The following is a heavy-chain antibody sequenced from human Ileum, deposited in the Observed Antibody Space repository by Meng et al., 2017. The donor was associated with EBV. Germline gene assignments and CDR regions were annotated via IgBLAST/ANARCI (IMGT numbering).Heavy chain of an antibody. CDR1: GGSISSGDYY. CDR2: IYYSGST. Sequence: QVQLQESGPGLVKPSQTLSRTCTVSGGSISSGDYYWSWIRQPPGKGLEWIGYIYYSGSTYYNPSLKSRVTISMGKSNNQLSLKLNSVTAADTAVYYCATQESRDGHNPYWGQGTLVTVSS. D-gene: IGHD5-24*01. CDR3: ATQESRDGHNPY. J-gene: IGHJ4*02. V-gene: IGHV4-30-4*01.